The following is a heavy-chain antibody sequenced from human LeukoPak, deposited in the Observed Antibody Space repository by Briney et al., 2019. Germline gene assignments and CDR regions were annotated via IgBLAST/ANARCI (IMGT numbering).Heavy chain of an antibody. CDR2: IGSGGNT. CDR3: AKREVATSKYFDS. V-gene: IGHV3-23*01. Sequence: GGSLRLSCAASGFTFSNYAMNWVRQAPGKGLEWVSSIGSGGNTYYADSVKGRFTICRDNSKNTLHLQMNSLKAEDTALYYCAKREVATSKYFDSWGQGTLVTVSS. CDR1: GFTFSNYA. D-gene: IGHD5-12*01. J-gene: IGHJ4*02.